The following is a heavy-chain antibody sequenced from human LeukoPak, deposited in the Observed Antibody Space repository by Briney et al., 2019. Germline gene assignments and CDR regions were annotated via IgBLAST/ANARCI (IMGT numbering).Heavy chain of an antibody. CDR3: AREVRGYSADY. V-gene: IGHV4-38-2*02. Sequence: SETLSLTCTVSGYSISSGYYWGWIRQPPGKGLEWIGSIYHSGSTYYNPSLKSRVTISVDTSKNQFSLKLSSVTAADTAVYYCAREVRGYSADYWGQGTLVTVSS. CDR2: IYHSGST. CDR1: GYSISSGYY. D-gene: IGHD5-18*01. J-gene: IGHJ4*02.